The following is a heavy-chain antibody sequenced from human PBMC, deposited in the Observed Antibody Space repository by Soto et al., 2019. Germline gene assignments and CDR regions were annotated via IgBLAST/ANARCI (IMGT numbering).Heavy chain of an antibody. CDR1: GFTFRNYG. J-gene: IGHJ5*02. V-gene: IGHV3-33*01. Sequence: QVQLVESGGGVVQPGRSLRLSCAASGFTFRNYGMHWVRQAPGKGLEWLAVIWYDGSNKYYADSVKGRFTISSDNSKNTMYLEMNSLRDEDTAVYYCARDVRSRRYDLWGQGTLVIVSS. CDR3: ARDVRSRRYDL. CDR2: IWYDGSNK. D-gene: IGHD3-10*02.